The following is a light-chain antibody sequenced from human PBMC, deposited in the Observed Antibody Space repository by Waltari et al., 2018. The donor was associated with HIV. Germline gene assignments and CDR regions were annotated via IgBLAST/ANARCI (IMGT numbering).Light chain of an antibody. J-gene: IGLJ2*01. Sequence: QSALTQPPSASGSPGQSVTISCTGTSSDVGGYKFVSWYQQPPAKAPKLMIYEVNKRPSGVPERFSGSKSGNTGYLTVSGLQAEDGADYYCSSYAGSSNFKVFGEGTKLTVL. CDR1: SSDVGGYKF. CDR2: EVN. CDR3: SSYAGSSNFKV. V-gene: IGLV2-8*01.